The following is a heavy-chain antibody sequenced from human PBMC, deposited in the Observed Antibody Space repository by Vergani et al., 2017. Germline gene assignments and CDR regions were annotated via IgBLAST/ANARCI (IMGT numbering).Heavy chain of an antibody. CDR1: GGSISSGGYY. V-gene: IGHV4-31*03. CDR3: AREVVTMVRGVIVYWFDP. CDR2: IYYSGST. D-gene: IGHD3-10*01. J-gene: IGHJ5*02. Sequence: QVQLQESGPGLVKPSQTLSLTCTVSGGSISSGGYYWSWIRQHPGKGLEWIGYIYYSGSTNYNPSLKSRVTISVDTSKNQFSLKLSSVTAADTAVYYCAREVVTMVRGVIVYWFDPWGQGTLVTVSS.